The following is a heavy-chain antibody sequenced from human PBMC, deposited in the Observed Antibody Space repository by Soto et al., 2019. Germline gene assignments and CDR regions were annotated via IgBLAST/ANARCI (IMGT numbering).Heavy chain of an antibody. CDR2: ISGSGGST. Sequence: GGSLRLSCAASGFTFSSYAMSWVRQAPGKGLEWVSAISGSGGSTYYADSVKGRFTISRDNSKNTLYLQMNSLRAEDTAVYYCAKSVVRGVFYYYYYGMDVWGQGTTVTVSS. V-gene: IGHV3-23*01. J-gene: IGHJ6*02. CDR1: GFTFSSYA. CDR3: AKSVVRGVFYYYYYGMDV. D-gene: IGHD3-10*01.